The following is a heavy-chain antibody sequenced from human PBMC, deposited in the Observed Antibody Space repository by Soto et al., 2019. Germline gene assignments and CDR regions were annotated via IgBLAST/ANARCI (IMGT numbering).Heavy chain of an antibody. CDR2: ISGSSSTI. CDR1: GFSFSVYS. D-gene: IGHD3-22*01. V-gene: IGHV3-48*02. CDR3: ARESSGYPDS. J-gene: IGHJ4*02. Sequence: EVQLVESGGGLVQPGGSLRLSCAASGFSFSVYSMNWVRQAPGKGLEWVSYISGSSSTIYYADSVKGRFTISRDNAKNSLYLQLSGLRDEDTAIYYCARESSGYPDSWGQGTLVTVSS.